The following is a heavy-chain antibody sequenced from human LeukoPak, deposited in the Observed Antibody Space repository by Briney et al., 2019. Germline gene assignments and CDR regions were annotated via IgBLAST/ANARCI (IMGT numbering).Heavy chain of an antibody. Sequence: GGSLRLSCAASGFTFSSYAMHWVRQAPGKGLEWVAVISYDGSKKYYTDSVKGRFTISRDNSKNTLYLQMNNLRPEDTAIYYCAKAARFVLYADAFDIWGQGTMVTVSS. V-gene: IGHV3-30*04. CDR3: AKAARFVLYADAFDI. J-gene: IGHJ3*02. D-gene: IGHD2-8*01. CDR1: GFTFSSYA. CDR2: ISYDGSKK.